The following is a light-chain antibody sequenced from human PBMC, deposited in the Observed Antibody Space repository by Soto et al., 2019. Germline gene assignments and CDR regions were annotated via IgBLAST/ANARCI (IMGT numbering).Light chain of an antibody. CDR3: LHDYTYPLT. CDR2: AAS. CDR1: QAIRDD. Sequence: AIQMTQSPSSLSASVGDRVTITCRASQAIRDDLGWHQQKPGKAPKLLIYAASNLQSGVPLRFSGSGSGTDFILTISSLQPDDFATYYCLHDYTYPLTFGGGTKVEMK. V-gene: IGKV1-6*02. J-gene: IGKJ4*01.